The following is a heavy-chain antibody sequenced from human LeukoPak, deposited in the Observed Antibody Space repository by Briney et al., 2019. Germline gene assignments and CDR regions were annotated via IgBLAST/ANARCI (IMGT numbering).Heavy chain of an antibody. J-gene: IGHJ3*02. Sequence: GGSLRLSCAASGFNFRKYGMHWVRQAPGKGPEWVTFIRYDGGNIYYGDSVKGRFTISRDNSKNTLYLQMNSLRAEDTAVYYCAKEFMVGQLVFRVCAFDIWGQGTTVTVFS. D-gene: IGHD6-6*01. V-gene: IGHV3-30*02. CDR2: IRYDGGNI. CDR3: AKEFMVGQLVFRVCAFDI. CDR1: GFNFRKYG.